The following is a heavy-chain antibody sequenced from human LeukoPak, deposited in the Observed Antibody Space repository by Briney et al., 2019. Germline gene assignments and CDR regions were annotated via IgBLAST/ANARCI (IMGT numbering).Heavy chain of an antibody. Sequence: PGGSLRLSCAASGFTFSGSAMHWVRLASGKGLEWVGRIRSKANSYATAYAASVKGRFTISRDDSKNTAYLQMNSLKTEDTAVYYCIPCSSTSCYSDYWGQGTLVTVSS. CDR2: IRSKANSYAT. J-gene: IGHJ4*02. V-gene: IGHV3-73*01. CDR1: GFTFSGSA. CDR3: IPCSSTSCYSDY. D-gene: IGHD2-2*01.